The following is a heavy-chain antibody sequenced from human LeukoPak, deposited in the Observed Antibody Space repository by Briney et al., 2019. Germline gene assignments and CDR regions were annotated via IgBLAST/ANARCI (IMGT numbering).Heavy chain of an antibody. D-gene: IGHD3-9*01. Sequence: SETLSLTCTVSGGSIISSSYYWGWIRQPPGKGPEWIGSIYYSGSTYYNPSLKSRVTISVDTSKNQFSLKLSSVTAADTAVYYCARTIRDYDILTGYYNAGPAGYFDLWGRGTLVTVPS. V-gene: IGHV4-39*01. CDR3: ARTIRDYDILTGYYNAGPAGYFDL. CDR1: GGSIISSSYY. CDR2: IYYSGST. J-gene: IGHJ2*01.